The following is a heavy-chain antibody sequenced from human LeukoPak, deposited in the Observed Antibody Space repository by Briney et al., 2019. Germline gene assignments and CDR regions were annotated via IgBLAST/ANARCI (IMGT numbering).Heavy chain of an antibody. V-gene: IGHV4-61*01. D-gene: IGHD3-10*01. CDR1: GGSVSSGSYY. CDR2: IYYSGST. J-gene: IGHJ4*02. Sequence: PSETLSLTCTVSGGSVSSGSYYWSWIRQPPGKGLEWIGYIYYSGSTNYNPSLKSRVTISVDTSKNQFSLKLSSVTAADTAVYYCARVLLLWFGELSLYFDYWGQGTLVTVSS. CDR3: ARVLLLWFGELSLYFDY.